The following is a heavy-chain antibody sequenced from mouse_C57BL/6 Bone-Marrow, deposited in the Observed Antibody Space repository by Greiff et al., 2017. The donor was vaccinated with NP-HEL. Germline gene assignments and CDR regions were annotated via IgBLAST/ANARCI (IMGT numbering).Heavy chain of an antibody. J-gene: IGHJ2*01. Sequence: QVQLQQPGAELVMPGASVKLSCKASGYTFTSYWMHWVKQRPGQGLEWIGEIDPSDSYTNYNQKFKGKSTLTVDKSSSTAYMQLSSLTSEDSAVYYCARNAVVLDYWGQGTTLTVSS. CDR2: IDPSDSYT. V-gene: IGHV1-69*01. CDR1: GYTFTSYW. CDR3: ARNAVVLDY. D-gene: IGHD1-1*01.